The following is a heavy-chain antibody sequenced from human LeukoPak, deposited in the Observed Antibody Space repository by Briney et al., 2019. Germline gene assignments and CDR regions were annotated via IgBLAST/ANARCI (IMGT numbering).Heavy chain of an antibody. CDR3: ATDRGGYSDY. CDR1: GFTFSAYT. V-gene: IGHV3-21*01. J-gene: IGHJ4*02. CDR2: LSYSTNYI. Sequence: PGGSLRLSCAASGFTFSAYTMTWVRQAPGTGLEWVSSLSYSTNYIYYADSVKGRFTISRDNAKTSLYLQMNSLRAEDTAVYYCATDRGGYSDYWGQGTLVTVSS.